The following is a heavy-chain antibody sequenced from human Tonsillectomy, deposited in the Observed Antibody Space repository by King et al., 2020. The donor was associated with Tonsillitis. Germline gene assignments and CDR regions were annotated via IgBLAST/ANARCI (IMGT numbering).Heavy chain of an antibody. CDR3: ARVYGGTYDY. CDR2: IYTSGST. Sequence: VPLQESGPGLVKPSQTLSLTCTVSGGSISSGSYYWSWIRQPAGTGLEWIGRIYTSGSTNYNPSLKSRVTISVDTSKNQFSLKLSSVTAADTAVYYCARVYGGTYDYWGQGTLVTVSS. D-gene: IGHD4-23*01. V-gene: IGHV4-61*02. J-gene: IGHJ4*02. CDR1: GGSISSGSYY.